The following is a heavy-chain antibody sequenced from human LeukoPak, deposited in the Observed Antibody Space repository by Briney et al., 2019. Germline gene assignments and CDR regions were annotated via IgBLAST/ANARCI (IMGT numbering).Heavy chain of an antibody. CDR1: GYTFTSYD. D-gene: IGHD6-19*01. CDR2: MNPNSGNT. V-gene: IGHV1-8*01. J-gene: IGHJ4*02. Sequence: ASVKVSCKASGYTFTSYDINWVRQATGQGLEWTGWMNPNSGNTGYAQKFQGRVTMTRNTSITTAYMELSSLRSEDTAVYYCAVYRSGPPLTDYWGQGTLVTVSS. CDR3: AVYRSGPPLTDY.